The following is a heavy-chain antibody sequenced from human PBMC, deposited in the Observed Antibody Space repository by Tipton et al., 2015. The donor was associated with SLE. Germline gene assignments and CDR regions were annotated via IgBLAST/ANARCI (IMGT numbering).Heavy chain of an antibody. Sequence: TLSLTCTVSGGSISSSSYYWGLIRHPPGKGLEWIGSIYSSGSTYYNPSLKSRVTISVDTSKNRFSLKLTSVTAADTAVYYCARHRATVNPSFWYFDLWGRGALVTVSS. D-gene: IGHD4-11*01. V-gene: IGHV4-39*07. J-gene: IGHJ2*01. CDR2: IYSSGST. CDR1: GGSISSSSYY. CDR3: ARHRATVNPSFWYFDL.